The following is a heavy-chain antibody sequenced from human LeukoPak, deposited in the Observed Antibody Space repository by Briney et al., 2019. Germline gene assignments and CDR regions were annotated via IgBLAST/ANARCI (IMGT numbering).Heavy chain of an antibody. Sequence: HPGGSLRLSCAASGFTFSSYWMAWVRQAPGKGPEWVANIKEDGSAKYYVDSVKGRFTISRDNAMNSLYLQMSSLRADDTAIYYCAIYDGSYASDYWGQGTLVSVSS. CDR1: GFTFSSYW. V-gene: IGHV3-7*02. J-gene: IGHJ4*02. CDR3: AIYDGSYASDY. CDR2: IKEDGSAK. D-gene: IGHD1-26*01.